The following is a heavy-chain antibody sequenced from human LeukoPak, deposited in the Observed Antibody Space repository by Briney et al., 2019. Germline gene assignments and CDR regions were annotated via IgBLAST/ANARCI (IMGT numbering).Heavy chain of an antibody. Sequence: GGSLRLSCAASGFAFSSYAMHWVRQAPGKGLEYVSAISSNGGSTYYANSVKGRFTISRDNSKNTLYLQMGSLRAEDMAVYYCARGRKLPWFGEFLYWGQGTLVTVSS. CDR1: GFAFSSYA. CDR3: ARGRKLPWFGEFLY. V-gene: IGHV3-64*01. J-gene: IGHJ4*02. D-gene: IGHD3-10*01. CDR2: ISSNGGST.